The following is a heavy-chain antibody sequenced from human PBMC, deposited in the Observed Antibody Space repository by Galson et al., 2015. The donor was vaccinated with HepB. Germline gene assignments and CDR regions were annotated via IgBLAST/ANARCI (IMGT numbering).Heavy chain of an antibody. CDR1: GFTFNTYN. Sequence: SLRLSCAASGFTFNTYNIHWVRQAPGKGPEGVGVIWYDGSNKYYGDSAKGRFTISRDNSKNTAYLQMNSLRVEDTAVYYCARDLVGGYYYYYLDVWGKGTTVAVSS. CDR2: IWYDGSNK. CDR3: ARDLVGGYYYYYLDV. J-gene: IGHJ6*03. D-gene: IGHD3-16*01. V-gene: IGHV3-33*01.